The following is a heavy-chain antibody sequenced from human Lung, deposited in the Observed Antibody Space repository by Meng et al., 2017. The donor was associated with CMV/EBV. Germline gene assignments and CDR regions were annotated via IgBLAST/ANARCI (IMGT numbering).Heavy chain of an antibody. J-gene: IGHJ6*01. Sequence: SVKVSXKSSGGTFSSNSISWVRQAPGQGLEWMGDIISIFNRANYAPRFQGRVTISAAKSLNTVYMELTRLTSEDTAVYYCARDGVSSGSDYGTYRYYGVDVWGQGTAVTVSS. V-gene: IGHV1-69*06. D-gene: IGHD1-26*01. CDR3: ARDGVSSGSDYGTYRYYGVDV. CDR1: GGTFSSNS. CDR2: IISIFNRA.